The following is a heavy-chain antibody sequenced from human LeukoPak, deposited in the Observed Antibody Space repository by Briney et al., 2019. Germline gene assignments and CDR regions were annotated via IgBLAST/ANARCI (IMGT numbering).Heavy chain of an antibody. CDR1: GGSISSSSYY. CDR3: ARGYSSSWAGDQLDY. D-gene: IGHD6-13*01. Sequence: SETLSLTCTVSGGSISSSSYYWGWIRQPPGKGLEWIGEINHSGSTNYNPSLKSRVTISVDTSKNQFSLKLSSVTAADTAVYYCARGYSSSWAGDQLDYWGQGTLVTVSS. V-gene: IGHV4-39*07. J-gene: IGHJ4*02. CDR2: INHSGST.